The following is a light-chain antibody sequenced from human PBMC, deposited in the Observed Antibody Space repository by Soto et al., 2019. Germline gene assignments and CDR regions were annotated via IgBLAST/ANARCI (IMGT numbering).Light chain of an antibody. J-gene: IGKJ2*01. CDR3: QQRSNWPPYT. CDR1: QSVSSY. CDR2: DAS. Sequence: EIVLTQSPATLSLSPGERATLSCRASQSVSSYLAWYQQKPGQAPRLLIYDASNRATGIPARFSGIGSGTDFTHTTGRLEPEDFAVYYSQQRSNWPPYTFGQGTKLEIK. V-gene: IGKV3-11*01.